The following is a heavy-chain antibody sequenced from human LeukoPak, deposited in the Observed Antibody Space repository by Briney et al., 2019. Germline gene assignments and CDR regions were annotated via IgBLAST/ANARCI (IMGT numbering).Heavy chain of an antibody. Sequence: GGSLRLSCAASGFTFNNYWMSWVRQARGKGLEWVANIKEDGSEKYYVDSVKGRFTISRDNAKNSVYLQMNSLRAEDSAVYYCARDIDSRGYYYGGAFDIWGQGTMVTVSS. CDR2: IKEDGSEK. J-gene: IGHJ3*02. CDR3: ARDIDSRGYYYGGAFDI. D-gene: IGHD3-22*01. CDR1: GFTFNNYW. V-gene: IGHV3-7*01.